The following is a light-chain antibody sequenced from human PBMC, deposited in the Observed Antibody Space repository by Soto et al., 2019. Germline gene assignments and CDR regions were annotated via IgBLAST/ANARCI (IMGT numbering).Light chain of an antibody. CDR2: GAS. CDR3: QQLNSHPRT. V-gene: IGKV1-9*01. Sequence: DIQLTQSPIFLSASVGDRVTISCRASQAIFNDLAWYQQKPGKAPNLLIFGASTLQSGVPSRFSGSGSGTEFTLTISSLQPEDFATYYCQQLNSHPRTLGQGTKLEIK. J-gene: IGKJ2*01. CDR1: QAIFND.